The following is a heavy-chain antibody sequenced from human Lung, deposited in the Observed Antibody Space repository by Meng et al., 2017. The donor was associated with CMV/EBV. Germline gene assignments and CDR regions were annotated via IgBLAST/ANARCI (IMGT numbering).Heavy chain of an antibody. Sequence: GESXKISCAASGFTFSSYAMHWVRQAPGKGLEWVAVISYDGTNKYYADSVKGRFTISRDNSKNTLYLQMNSLRADDTAVYYCVKGGTQDLDYWGQGTLVTVSS. CDR1: GFTFSSYA. CDR2: ISYDGTNK. J-gene: IGHJ4*02. CDR3: VKGGTQDLDY. V-gene: IGHV3-30-3*01. D-gene: IGHD1-26*01.